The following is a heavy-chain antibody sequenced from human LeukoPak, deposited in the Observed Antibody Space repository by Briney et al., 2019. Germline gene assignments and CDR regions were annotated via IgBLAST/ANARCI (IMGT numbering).Heavy chain of an antibody. CDR1: GFTFDDYA. CDR3: AKDKWRRAAAGTCDY. J-gene: IGHJ4*02. Sequence: GRSLRLSCAASGFTFDDYAMHWVRQAPGKGLEWVSGISWNSGSIGYADSVKGRFTISRDNAKNSLYLQMNSLRAEDTALYYCAKDKWRRAAAGTCDYWGQGTLVTVSS. V-gene: IGHV3-9*01. CDR2: ISWNSGSI. D-gene: IGHD6-13*01.